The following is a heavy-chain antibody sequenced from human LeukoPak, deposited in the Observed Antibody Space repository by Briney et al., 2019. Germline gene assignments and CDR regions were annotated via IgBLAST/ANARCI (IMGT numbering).Heavy chain of an antibody. Sequence: GGSLRLSCAASGFTFSSYGMHWVRQAPGKGLEWVAFIRYDGSNKYYADSVKGRFTISRDNAKNSLYPQMNSLRAEDTGVYYCARDRLEAVTDDDYFDYWGQGTLVTVSS. D-gene: IGHD2-21*02. CDR2: IRYDGSNK. CDR3: ARDRLEAVTDDDYFDY. CDR1: GFTFSSYG. J-gene: IGHJ4*02. V-gene: IGHV3-30*02.